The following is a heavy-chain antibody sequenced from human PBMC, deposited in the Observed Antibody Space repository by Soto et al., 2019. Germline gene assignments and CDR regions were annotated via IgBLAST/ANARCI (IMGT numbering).Heavy chain of an antibody. CDR1: GFTFSSYA. J-gene: IGHJ6*02. CDR3: ARGYDFWSGYYYPYGMDV. Sequence: QVQLVESGGGVVQPGRSLRLSCAASGFTFSSYAMHWVRQAPGKGLEWVAVISYDGSHKSYADSVKGRFTISRDNSKNTLXLQMNSLRAEDTAVYYCARGYDFWSGYYYPYGMDVWGQGTTVTVSS. D-gene: IGHD3-3*01. CDR2: ISYDGSHK. V-gene: IGHV3-30-3*01.